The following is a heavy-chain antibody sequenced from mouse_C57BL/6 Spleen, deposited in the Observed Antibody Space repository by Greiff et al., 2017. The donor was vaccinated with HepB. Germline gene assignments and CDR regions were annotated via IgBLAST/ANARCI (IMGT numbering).Heavy chain of an antibody. CDR1: CYSFPDYN. CDR2: IHPNYGTT. V-gene: IGHV1-39*01. D-gene: IGHD2-4*01. Sequence: EVQLQQSGPELVKPGASVKISCQASCYSFPDYNMNWVKQSNGKSLEWIGVIHPNYGTTSYNQKFKGKATLTVDQSSSTAYMQLNSLTSEDSAVSYCASMDEYDEGPPYAMDYWGQGTAVTVSS. J-gene: IGHJ4*01. CDR3: ASMDEYDEGPPYAMDY.